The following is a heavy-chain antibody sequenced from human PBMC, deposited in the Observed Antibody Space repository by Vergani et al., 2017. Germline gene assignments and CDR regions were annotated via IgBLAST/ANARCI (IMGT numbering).Heavy chain of an antibody. CDR1: GYTFSNYY. CDR3: ARGDYGILTGYRY. D-gene: IGHD3-9*01. J-gene: IGHJ4*02. Sequence: QVQVVQSGAEVKKSGASVKVSCKPSGYTFSNYYIHWVGQAPGQGLEWMGIINPSGGNTNYAQKFQGRVTMTRDTSTSTVYMELSSLRSEDTAIYYCARGDYGILTGYRYWGQGTLVTVSA. CDR2: INPSGGNT. V-gene: IGHV1-46*03.